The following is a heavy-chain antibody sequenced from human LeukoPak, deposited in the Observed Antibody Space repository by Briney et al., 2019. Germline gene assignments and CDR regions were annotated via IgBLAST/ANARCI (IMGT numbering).Heavy chain of an antibody. D-gene: IGHD3-3*01. Sequence: SETLSLTCTVSGGSISSSSYYWGWIRQPPGKGLEWIGRIYYSGTTYYNPSLQSRVTISADTSKNQFSLKLSSVTAADTAVYYCARQKDFWIGSLYYFDYWGQGTLVTVSS. CDR2: IYYSGTT. CDR1: GGSISSSSYY. J-gene: IGHJ4*02. V-gene: IGHV4-39*01. CDR3: ARQKDFWIGSLYYFDY.